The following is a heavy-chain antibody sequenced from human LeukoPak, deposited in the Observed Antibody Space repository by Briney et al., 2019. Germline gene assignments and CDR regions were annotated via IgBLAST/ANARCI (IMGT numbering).Heavy chain of an antibody. J-gene: IGHJ4*02. Sequence: SETLSLTCAVYGGSFSGYYWSWIRQPPGKGLEWIGEINHSGSTNYNPSLKSRVTISVDTSKNQFSLKLSSVTAADTAVYYCARGRKDGDLDYWGQGTLVTVSS. V-gene: IGHV4-34*01. CDR3: ARGRKDGDLDY. CDR2: INHSGST. D-gene: IGHD4-17*01. CDR1: GGSFSGYY.